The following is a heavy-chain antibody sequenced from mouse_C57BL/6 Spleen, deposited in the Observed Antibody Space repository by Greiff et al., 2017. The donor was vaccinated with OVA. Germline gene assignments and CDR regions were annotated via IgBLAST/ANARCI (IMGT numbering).Heavy chain of an antibody. CDR2: ISGGGGNT. D-gene: IGHD2-3*01. V-gene: IGHV5-9*01. J-gene: IGHJ3*01. Sequence: EVKLVESGGGLVKPGGSLKLSCAASGFTFSSYTMSWVRQTPEKRLEWVGTISGGGGNTYYPDSVKGRVTISRDNAKNTLYLEMSSLRSEDTALYYCARHGGYSSFAYWGQGILVTVSA. CDR3: ARHGGYSSFAY. CDR1: GFTFSSYT.